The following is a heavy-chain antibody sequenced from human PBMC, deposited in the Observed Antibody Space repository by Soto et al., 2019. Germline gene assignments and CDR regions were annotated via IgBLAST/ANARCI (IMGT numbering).Heavy chain of an antibody. V-gene: IGHV1-69*12. CDR3: ATDTTGVSHGSFAL. J-gene: IGHJ2*01. CDR2: IIPIFGTA. Sequence: QVQLVQSGAEVKKPGSSVKVSCKASGGTFSSYAISWVRQAPGQGLEWMGGIIPIFGTANYAQKFQSRVTFSAHESPSTAAMELSCLRSEDTAVYYWATDTTGVSHGSFALWGRGTLVTVSS. CDR1: GGTFSSYA. D-gene: IGHD4-17*01.